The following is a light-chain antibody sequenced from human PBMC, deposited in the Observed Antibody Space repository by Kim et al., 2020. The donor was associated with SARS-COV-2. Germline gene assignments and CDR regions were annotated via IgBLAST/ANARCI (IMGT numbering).Light chain of an antibody. Sequence: GQRVTISCSGSSSNIGSNNVNWYQQFPGTAPKLLIYSNNQRPSGVPDRFSGSKSGTSASLAISGLQSEDEADYYCTAWDDSLTGPVFGGGTKLTVL. V-gene: IGLV1-44*01. CDR3: TAWDDSLTGPV. CDR2: SNN. CDR1: SSNIGSNN. J-gene: IGLJ3*02.